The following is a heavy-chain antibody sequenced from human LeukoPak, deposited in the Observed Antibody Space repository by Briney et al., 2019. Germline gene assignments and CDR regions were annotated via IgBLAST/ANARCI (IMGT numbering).Heavy chain of an antibody. D-gene: IGHD5-18*01. J-gene: IGHJ4*02. CDR3: ARGFIGYGYQGVSVTGLGFDY. CDR1: GFTFSSYW. V-gene: IGHV3-7*04. Sequence: GASLRLSCAASGFTFSSYWMSWVRQAPGKGLEWVANIKQDGSEKYYVDSVKGRFTISRDNAKNSLYLQMNSLRAEDTAVYYCARGFIGYGYQGVSVTGLGFDYWGQGTLVTVSS. CDR2: IKQDGSEK.